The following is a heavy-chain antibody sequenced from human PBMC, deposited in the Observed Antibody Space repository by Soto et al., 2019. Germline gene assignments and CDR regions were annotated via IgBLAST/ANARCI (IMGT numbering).Heavy chain of an antibody. Sequence: ASVKVSCKVSGYTLTELSMHWVRQAPGKGLEWMGGFDPEDGETIYAQKFQGRVTMTEDTSTDTAYMELSSLRSEGTAVYYCRSLNVIFGVANFDYWGQGTLVTVSS. CDR3: RSLNVIFGVANFDY. CDR1: GYTLTELS. CDR2: FDPEDGET. J-gene: IGHJ4*02. D-gene: IGHD3-3*01. V-gene: IGHV1-24*01.